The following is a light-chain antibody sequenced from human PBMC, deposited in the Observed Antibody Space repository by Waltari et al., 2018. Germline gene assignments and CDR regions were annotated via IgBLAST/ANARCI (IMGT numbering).Light chain of an antibody. J-gene: IGKJ5*01. CDR2: GAS. CDR3: QQYDNWPVT. V-gene: IGKV3-15*01. Sequence: EIVMTQSPATLSLSPGERATLPCRARQSINNNLAWYQQKPGQAPRLLIYGASTGATGIPARFSGSGSGTEFTLTISSLQSEDFAVYYCQQYDNWPVTFGQGTRLEIK. CDR1: QSINNN.